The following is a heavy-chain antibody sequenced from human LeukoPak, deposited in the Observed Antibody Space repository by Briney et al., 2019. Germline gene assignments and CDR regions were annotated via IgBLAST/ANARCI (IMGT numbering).Heavy chain of an antibody. CDR1: GDSISSDYY. J-gene: IGHJ4*02. CDR2: IYHTGRS. CDR3: AREYSSSPYY. D-gene: IGHD6-6*01. Sequence: SETLSLTCTVSGDSISSDYYWGWIRQPPGKGLEWIGSIYHTGRSYYKPSLKSRVTISVDTTKNRFSLNLNSVTAADTAVYYCAREYSSSPYYWGQGTLVTVSS. V-gene: IGHV4-38-2*02.